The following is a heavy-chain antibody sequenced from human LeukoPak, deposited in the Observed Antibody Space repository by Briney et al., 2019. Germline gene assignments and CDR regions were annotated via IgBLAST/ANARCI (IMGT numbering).Heavy chain of an antibody. CDR1: GFTFSSYS. CDR3: AKAASSSWYDLMDL. D-gene: IGHD6-13*01. CDR2: ISGSGGVT. Sequence: GGSLRLSCAASGFTFSSYSMNWVRQAPVKGLEWVSVISGSGGVTYYADSVKGRFTISRDTSKNTLYLQMNSLRVDDTAVYYCAKAASSSWYDLMDLWGQGTTVTVSS. J-gene: IGHJ6*02. V-gene: IGHV3-23*01.